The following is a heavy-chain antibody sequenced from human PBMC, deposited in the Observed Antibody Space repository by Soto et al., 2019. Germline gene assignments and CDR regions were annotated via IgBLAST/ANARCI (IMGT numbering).Heavy chain of an antibody. J-gene: IGHJ6*02. V-gene: IGHV3-21*01. CDR3: ARADYGDLPWRVMDV. CDR1: GFTFSSYS. Sequence: EVPLVESGGGLVKPGGSLRLSCAASGFTFSSYSMNWVRQAPGKGLEWVSSISSSSSYIYYADSVKGRFTISRDNAKNSLYLQMNSLRAEDTAVYYCARADYGDLPWRVMDVWGQGTTVTVSS. CDR2: ISSSSSYI. D-gene: IGHD4-17*01.